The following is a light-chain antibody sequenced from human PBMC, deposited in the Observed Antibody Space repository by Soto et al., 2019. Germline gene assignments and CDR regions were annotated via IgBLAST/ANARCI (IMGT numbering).Light chain of an antibody. J-gene: IGLJ2*01. V-gene: IGLV2-14*01. CDR2: EVS. Sequence: QSALTQPASVSGSPGQSLTISCTGTSSDVGAYNYVSWYQQRPGKAPKLIIHEVSNRASGVSNRFSGSKSGNTATLTISGLQAEDEADYYCNSHGSSRVFGGGTKLTVL. CDR3: NSHGSSRV. CDR1: SSDVGAYNY.